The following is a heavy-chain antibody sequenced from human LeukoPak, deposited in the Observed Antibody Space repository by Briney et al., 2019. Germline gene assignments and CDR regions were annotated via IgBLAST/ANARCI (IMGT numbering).Heavy chain of an antibody. D-gene: IGHD3-3*01. J-gene: IGHJ5*02. Sequence: ASVKVSCKASGYTFTSYYMHWVRQAPGQGLEWMGIINPSGGSTSYAQKFQGRVTMTRDTSTSTVYMELSSLRSEDMAVYYCARGIGDDFWSGYWFDPWGQGTLVTVSS. CDR3: ARGIGDDFWSGYWFDP. V-gene: IGHV1-46*01. CDR2: INPSGGST. CDR1: GYTFTSYY.